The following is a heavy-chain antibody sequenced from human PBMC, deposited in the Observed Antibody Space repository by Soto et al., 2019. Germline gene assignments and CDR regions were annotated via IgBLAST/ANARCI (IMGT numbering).Heavy chain of an antibody. CDR3: ASSDEYSSLLAD. CDR1: GGTFSSYA. D-gene: IGHD6-6*01. V-gene: IGHV1-69*01. CDR2: IIPIFGTA. J-gene: IGHJ4*02. Sequence: QVQLVQSGAEVKKPGSSVKVSCKASGGTFSSYAISWVRQAPGQGLEWMGGIIPIFGTANYAQKFQGRVTITADESTSTAYMKLSSLRSEDTAVNYCASSDEYSSLLADWGQGTLVTVSS.